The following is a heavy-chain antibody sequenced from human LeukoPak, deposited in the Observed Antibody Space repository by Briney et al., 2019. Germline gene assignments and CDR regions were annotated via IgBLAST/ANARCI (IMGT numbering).Heavy chain of an antibody. CDR3: ARVASDSSGWYHFDY. D-gene: IGHD6-19*01. CDR1: GFTVSSNY. Sequence: PGESLRLSCAASGFTVSSNYMSWVRQAPGRGLEFVSLINTGGSTNYADSVKGRFTVSRDNSRNTLYLQMNSLRAEDTAVYYCARVASDSSGWYHFDYWGQGALVTVSS. V-gene: IGHV3-53*01. CDR2: INTGGST. J-gene: IGHJ4*02.